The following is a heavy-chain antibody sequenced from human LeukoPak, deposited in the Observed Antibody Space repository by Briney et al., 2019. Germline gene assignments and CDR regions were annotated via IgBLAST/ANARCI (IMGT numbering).Heavy chain of an antibody. V-gene: IGHV3-74*01. CDR3: ARDRPFWN. CDR1: GLTSTNYW. J-gene: IGHJ4*02. D-gene: IGHD3-3*01. CDR2: IKLDENTA. Sequence: SGGSLRLSGAASGLTSTNYWMHWFGQVPGKGLVWVSRIKLDENTAYYADFVKGRFTISRDDAQTTVYLQMNSLRAEDSAVYYCARDRPFWNWGQGTLVTVSS.